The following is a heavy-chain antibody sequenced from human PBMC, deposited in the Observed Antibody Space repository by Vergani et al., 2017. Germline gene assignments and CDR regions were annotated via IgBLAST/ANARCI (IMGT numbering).Heavy chain of an antibody. CDR2: IYYSGST. D-gene: IGHD3-10*01. V-gene: IGHV4-61*08. CDR3: ARASPAQYYYGSGSLDY. CDR1: GGSISSGGYY. Sequence: QVQLQESGPGLVKPSQTLSLTCTVSGGSISSGGYYWSWIRQHPGKGLEWIGYIYYSGSTNYNPSLKSRVTISVDTSKNQFSLKLSSVTAADTAVYYCARASPAQYYYGSGSLDYWGQGTLVTVSS. J-gene: IGHJ4*02.